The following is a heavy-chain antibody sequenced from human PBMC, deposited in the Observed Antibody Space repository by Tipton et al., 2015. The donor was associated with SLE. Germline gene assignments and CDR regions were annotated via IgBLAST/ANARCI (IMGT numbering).Heavy chain of an antibody. CDR1: GFTFSNYA. CDR3: AKPATAAPYNYFDP. Sequence: QLVQSGGGLVLPGGSLRLSCVASGFTFSNYAMNWVRQAPGMGLEWVSAISGSGGSAYYAGSVKGRFTISRDNSKNTLYLQMDSLRADDTAVYYCAKPATAAPYNYFDPWGQGALVTVSS. V-gene: IGHV3-23*04. J-gene: IGHJ5*02. D-gene: IGHD6-13*01. CDR2: ISGSGGSA.